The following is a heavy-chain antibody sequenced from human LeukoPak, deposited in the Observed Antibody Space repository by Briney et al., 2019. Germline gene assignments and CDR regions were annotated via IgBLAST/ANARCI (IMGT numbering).Heavy chain of an antibody. Sequence: PGESLRLSCAASGFSFSDYYMSWIRQAPGEGLEWVSYISSSSSTNYADSVKGRFTISRDNAKNSLYLQMNSLRAEDTAVYYRARDIRRGGDGKLGAFDIWGQGTMVTVSS. D-gene: IGHD3-16*01. CDR1: GFSFSDYY. J-gene: IGHJ3*02. CDR3: ARDIRRGGDGKLGAFDI. CDR2: ISSSSST. V-gene: IGHV3-11*05.